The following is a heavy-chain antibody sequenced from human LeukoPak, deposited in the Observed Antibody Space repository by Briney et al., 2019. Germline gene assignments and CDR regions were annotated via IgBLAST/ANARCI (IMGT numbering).Heavy chain of an antibody. V-gene: IGHV3-23*01. CDR2: ISSSGGSR. CDR3: AKEILSGTQDYFDY. CDR1: GVTFSSYA. J-gene: IGHJ4*02. D-gene: IGHD3-3*01. Sequence: GGSLRLSCAVSGVTFSSYAISWVRQTPEKGLEWVSAISSSGGSRYYADSVKGRFTISRENSKNTLYLQMHSFRAAETAVYYCAKEILSGTQDYFDYWGQGTLVTVSS.